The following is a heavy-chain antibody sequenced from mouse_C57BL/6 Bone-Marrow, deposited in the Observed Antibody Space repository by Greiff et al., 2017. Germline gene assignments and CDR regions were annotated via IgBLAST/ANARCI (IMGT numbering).Heavy chain of an antibody. V-gene: IGHV1-80*01. CDR3: ARLGYYGSSHYFDY. Sequence: QVQLQQSGAELVKPGASVKISCKASGYAFSSYWMNWVKQRPGKGLEWIGQIYPGDGDTNYNGKFKGKATLTADKSSSTAYMQLSSLTSEDSAVYFCARLGYYGSSHYFDYWGQAPLSQSPQ. CDR1: GYAFSSYW. CDR2: IYPGDGDT. D-gene: IGHD1-1*01. J-gene: IGHJ2*01.